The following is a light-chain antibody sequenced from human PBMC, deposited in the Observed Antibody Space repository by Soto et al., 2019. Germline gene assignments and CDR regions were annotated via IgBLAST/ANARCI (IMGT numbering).Light chain of an antibody. CDR1: SSDVGGYNY. Sequence: QSVLTQPASVSGSPGQSITISCTETSSDVGGYNYVSWYQQHPGKAPKLMIYDVSNRPSGVSNRFSGSKSGNTASLTISGLQAEDEADYYCSSYTSSSTSRYVFGTGTKVTVL. V-gene: IGLV2-14*01. CDR3: SSYTSSSTSRYV. CDR2: DVS. J-gene: IGLJ1*01.